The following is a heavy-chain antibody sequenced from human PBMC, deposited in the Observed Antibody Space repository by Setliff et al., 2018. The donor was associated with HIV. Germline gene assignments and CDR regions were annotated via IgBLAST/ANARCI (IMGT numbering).Heavy chain of an antibody. J-gene: IGHJ6*02. CDR2: IKQDGSER. CDR3: ARTKSVTVFGVLHDSGMDV. D-gene: IGHD3-3*01. Sequence: SLRLSCAASGFTFTTYWMGWVRQAPGKGLEWVANIKQDGSERKYVDSVKGRFSISRDNAKNTLDLQMNNLRAEDTAVYYCARTKSVTVFGVLHDSGMDVWGQGTTVTVSS. V-gene: IGHV3-7*02. CDR1: GFTFTTYW.